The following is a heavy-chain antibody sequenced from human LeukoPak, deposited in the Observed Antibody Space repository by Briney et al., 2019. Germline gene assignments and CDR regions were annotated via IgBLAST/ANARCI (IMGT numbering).Heavy chain of an antibody. V-gene: IGHV3-9*01. CDR1: GFTFDDYA. CDR3: AKTVVVAATEDEYYFDY. J-gene: IGHJ4*02. D-gene: IGHD2-15*01. Sequence: GGSLRLSCAASGFTFDDYAMHWVRQAPGKGLEWVSGISRNSGSIGYADSVKGRFTISRDNAKNSLYLQMNSLRAEDTALYYCAKTVVVAATEDEYYFDYWGQGTLVTVSS. CDR2: ISRNSGSI.